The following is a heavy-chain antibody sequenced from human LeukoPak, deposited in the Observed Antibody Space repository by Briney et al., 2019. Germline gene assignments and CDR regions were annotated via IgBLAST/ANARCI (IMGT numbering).Heavy chain of an antibody. Sequence: QPGGSLRLSCAASGFTFSSYDMSWVRQAPGKGLEWVSSITLSGANTFYADSVMGRFTISRDNSKNTLYLQMNSLRAEDTAVYFCAIRGNPAVGHHYLDVWGKGTTVSVSS. CDR3: AIRGNPAVGHHYLDV. CDR1: GFTFSSYD. J-gene: IGHJ6*03. D-gene: IGHD2-2*01. CDR2: ITLSGANT. V-gene: IGHV3-23*01.